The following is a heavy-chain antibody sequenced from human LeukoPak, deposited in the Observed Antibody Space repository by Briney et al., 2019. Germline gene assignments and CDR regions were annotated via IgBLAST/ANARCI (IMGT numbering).Heavy chain of an antibody. CDR2: IYYSRST. J-gene: IGHJ5*02. V-gene: IGHV4-39*01. Sequence: PSETLSLTCTVSRGSISSSSYYWGWIRPPPGKGLAWIGSIYYSRSTYYNPSRKSRVTISVDTSKNQFSLKLSSVTAADTAGYYCARGAAAGPSRFDPWGQGTLVTVSS. CDR3: ARGAAAGPSRFDP. CDR1: RGSISSSSYY. D-gene: IGHD6-13*01.